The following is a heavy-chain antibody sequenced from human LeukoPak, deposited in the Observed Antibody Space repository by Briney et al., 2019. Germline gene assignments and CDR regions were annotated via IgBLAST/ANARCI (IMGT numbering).Heavy chain of an antibody. Sequence: SETLSLTCTVSGVSISTSRYYWGWIRQPPGKGLEWIGNIYYTGPTYYNAALESRVTISLDTSKNQCFLKLNSVTAADTAMYYCARSPVLGILTGYYRRWYFDYWGQGTLVTVSS. V-gene: IGHV4-39*01. J-gene: IGHJ4*02. CDR1: GVSISTSRYY. CDR2: IYYTGPT. CDR3: ARSPVLGILTGYYRRWYFDY. D-gene: IGHD3-9*01.